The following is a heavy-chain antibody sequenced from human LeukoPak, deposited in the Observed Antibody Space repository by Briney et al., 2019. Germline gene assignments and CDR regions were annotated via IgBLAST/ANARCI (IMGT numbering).Heavy chain of an antibody. V-gene: IGHV3-23*01. CDR1: GFTFSNYA. CDR3: ANSSDGQWLIFYLDY. CDR2: ISANGGST. D-gene: IGHD3-22*01. Sequence: GGSLRLYCAASGFTFSNYAMSWVSQAPGKGLEWVSAISANGGSTYYADSVKGRFTISRDNSKNTLYLQMNSLRAEDTAVYYCANSSDGQWLIFYLDYWRQGSLVTVSS. J-gene: IGHJ4*02.